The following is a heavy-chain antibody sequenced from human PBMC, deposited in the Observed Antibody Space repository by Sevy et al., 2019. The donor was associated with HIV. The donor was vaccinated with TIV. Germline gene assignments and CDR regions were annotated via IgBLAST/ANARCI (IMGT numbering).Heavy chain of an antibody. CDR1: GFTFSSYA. CDR3: AKEGGGYYYDSSGLFDY. Sequence: GGSLRLSCAASGFTFSSYAMSWVRQAPGKGLEWASAISGSGYLTYYTDSVKGRFTISRDNSKNTLYLQMNSLRAEDTAVYYCAKEGGGYYYDSSGLFDYWGQGTLVTVSS. D-gene: IGHD3-22*01. J-gene: IGHJ4*02. CDR2: ISGSGYLT. V-gene: IGHV3-23*01.